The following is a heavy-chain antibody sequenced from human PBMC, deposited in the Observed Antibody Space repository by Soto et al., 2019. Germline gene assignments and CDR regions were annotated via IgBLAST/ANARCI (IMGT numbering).Heavy chain of an antibody. CDR1: GFTFSSYG. V-gene: IGHV3-33*08. J-gene: IGHJ6*03. CDR3: ARGIHNSSSSYYYYYMDV. Sequence: GGSLRLSCAASGFTFSSYGMHWVRQAPGKGLEWVAVIWYDGSNKYYADSVKGRFTISRDNSKNTLYLQMNSLRAEDTAVYYCARGIHNSSSSYYYYYMDVWGKGTTVTVSS. D-gene: IGHD6-6*01. CDR2: IWYDGSNK.